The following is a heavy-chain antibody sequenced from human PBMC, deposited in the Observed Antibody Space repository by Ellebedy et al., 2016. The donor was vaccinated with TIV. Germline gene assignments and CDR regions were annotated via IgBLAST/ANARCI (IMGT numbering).Heavy chain of an antibody. Sequence: GESLKISXAASGFTFSSYGMHWVRQAPGKGLEWVAVIWYDGSNKYYADSVKGRFTISRDNSKNTLYLEMNSLRVEDTAVYYCAKALYGGNDYWGQGTLVTVSS. D-gene: IGHD4-23*01. V-gene: IGHV3-33*06. J-gene: IGHJ4*02. CDR3: AKALYGGNDY. CDR1: GFTFSSYG. CDR2: IWYDGSNK.